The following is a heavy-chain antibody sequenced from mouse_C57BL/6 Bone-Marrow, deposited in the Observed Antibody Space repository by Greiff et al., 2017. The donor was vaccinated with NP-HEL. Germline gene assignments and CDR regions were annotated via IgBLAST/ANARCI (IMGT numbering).Heavy chain of an antibody. Sequence: VQLQQPGAELVKPGASVKMSCKASGYTFTSYWITWVKQRPGQGLEWIGDIYPGSGSTNYNEKFKSKATLTVDTSSSTAYMQLSSLTSEDSAVYYCARTLLYYGSSPYWYFDVWGTGTTVTVSS. CDR2: IYPGSGST. CDR3: ARTLLYYGSSPYWYFDV. V-gene: IGHV1-55*01. CDR1: GYTFTSYW. D-gene: IGHD1-1*01. J-gene: IGHJ1*03.